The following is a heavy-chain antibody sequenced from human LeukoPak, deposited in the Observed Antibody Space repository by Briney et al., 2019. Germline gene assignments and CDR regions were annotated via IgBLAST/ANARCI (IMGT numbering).Heavy chain of an antibody. D-gene: IGHD1-26*01. J-gene: IGHJ5*02. CDR2: IYYSGST. Sequence: LETLSLTCTVSGGSISSYYWSWIRQPPGKGLEWIGYIYYSGSTNYNPSLKSRVTISVDTSKNQFSLKLSSVTAADTAVYYCARRCGSYYPPYWFDPWGQGTLVTVSS. CDR1: GGSISSYY. V-gene: IGHV4-59*01. CDR3: ARRCGSYYPPYWFDP.